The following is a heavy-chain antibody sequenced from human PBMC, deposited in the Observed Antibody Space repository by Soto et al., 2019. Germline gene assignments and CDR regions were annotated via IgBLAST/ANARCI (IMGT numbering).Heavy chain of an antibody. D-gene: IGHD3-22*01. CDR1: GDSISTFY. J-gene: IGHJ4*02. V-gene: IGHV4-59*01. CDR2: VYYTGST. Sequence: SETLSLTCTVSGDSISTFYWGWMRQSPGKELEWIGYVYYTGSTNYNPSLKSRVTISVDRSKNQFSLKLTSANAADTAVYYCARGRTVRNYADDSSDYFYFFDYWGQGTQLTVS. CDR3: ARGRTVRNYADDSSDYFYFFDY.